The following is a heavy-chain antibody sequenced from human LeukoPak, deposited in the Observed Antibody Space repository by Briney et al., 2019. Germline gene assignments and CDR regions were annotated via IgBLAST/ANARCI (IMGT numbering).Heavy chain of an antibody. Sequence: ASVKVSCKASGGTFSSYAISWVRQAPGQGLEWMGGIIPIFGTANYGQKFQGRVTITTDESTSTAYMELSSLISEDTAVYYCARDGMGVMTTVTTSWFDPWGQGTLVTVSS. J-gene: IGHJ5*02. CDR3: ARDGMGVMTTVTTSWFDP. D-gene: IGHD4-17*01. CDR1: GGTFSSYA. V-gene: IGHV1-69*05. CDR2: IIPIFGTA.